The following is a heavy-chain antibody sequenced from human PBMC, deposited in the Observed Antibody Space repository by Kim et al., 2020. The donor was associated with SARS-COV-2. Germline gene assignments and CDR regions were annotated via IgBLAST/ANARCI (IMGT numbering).Heavy chain of an antibody. V-gene: IGHV1-46*01. CDR3: ARDQPGIAVAGNAFDI. CDR1: GYTFTSYY. D-gene: IGHD6-19*01. J-gene: IGHJ3*02. Sequence: ASVKVSCKASGYTFTSYYMHWVRQAPGQGLEWMGIINPSGGSTSYAQKFQGRVTMTRDTSTSTVYMELSSLRSEDTAVYYCARDQPGIAVAGNAFDIWGQGTMVTVSS. CDR2: INPSGGST.